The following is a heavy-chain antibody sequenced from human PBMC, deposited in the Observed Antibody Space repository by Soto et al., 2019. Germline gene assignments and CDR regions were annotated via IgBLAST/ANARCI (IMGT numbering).Heavy chain of an antibody. J-gene: IGHJ4*02. CDR2: IKDGGST. Sequence: QVQLQQWGAGLLKPSETLSLTCAVNGGSFTGYYWSWVRQPPGKGLEWIGEIKDGGSTNYSPSLRIRVTISADTSKKKFSLKVTSVTAADTAVYYCARGQEGVVSTHWDQGTLVTVSS. V-gene: IGHV4-34*01. CDR3: ARGQEGVVSTH. D-gene: IGHD2-15*01. CDR1: GGSFTGYY.